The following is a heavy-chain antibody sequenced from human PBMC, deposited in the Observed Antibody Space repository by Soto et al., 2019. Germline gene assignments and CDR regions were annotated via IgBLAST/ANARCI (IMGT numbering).Heavy chain of an antibody. CDR1: GGSFSGYY. V-gene: IGHV4-34*01. J-gene: IGHJ6*02. D-gene: IGHD3-10*01. Sequence: SETLSLTCAVYGGSFSGYYWSWIRQPPGKGLEWIGEINHSGSTNYNPSLKSRVTISVDTSKNQFSLKLSSVTAADTAVYYCARLALYGSGSYYMMGYYYYGMDVWGQGTTVTVSS. CDR2: INHSGST. CDR3: ARLALYGSGSYYMMGYYYYGMDV.